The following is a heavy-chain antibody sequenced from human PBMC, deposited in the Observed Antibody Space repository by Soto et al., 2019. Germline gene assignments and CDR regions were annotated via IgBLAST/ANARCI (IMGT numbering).Heavy chain of an antibody. CDR2: INHSGST. Sequence: SETLSLTCAVYGGSFSGYYWSWIRQPPGKGLEWIGEINHSGSTNYNPSLKSRVTISVDTSKNQFSLKLSSVTAADTAVYYCARGQREPGYYYGSGRPYYFDYWGQGTLVTVSS. CDR1: GGSFSGYY. D-gene: IGHD3-10*01. V-gene: IGHV4-34*01. J-gene: IGHJ4*02. CDR3: ARGQREPGYYYGSGRPYYFDY.